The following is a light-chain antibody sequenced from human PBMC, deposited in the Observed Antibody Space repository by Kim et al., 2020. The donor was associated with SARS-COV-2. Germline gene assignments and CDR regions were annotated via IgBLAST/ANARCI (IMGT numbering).Light chain of an antibody. CDR2: TAS. J-gene: IGKJ4*01. CDR1: QTINSW. CDR3: LQYNGYPLT. V-gene: IGKV1-5*03. Sequence: DIQMTQSPSTPSASVGDRATMTCRASQTINSWLDWYQQKPGKAPKLLIYTASTLQNGVPSKFSGNKSGTEFTLTYSGLRPDDFATYYCLQYNGYPLTFYGGTKVGIK.